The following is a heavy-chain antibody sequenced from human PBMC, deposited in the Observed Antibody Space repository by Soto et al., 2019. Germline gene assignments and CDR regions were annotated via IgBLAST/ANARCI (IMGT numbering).Heavy chain of an antibody. CDR1: GYTFTSYG. CDR3: ARDRGPSSGYYPYWFDP. D-gene: IGHD3-22*01. CDR2: ISAYNGNT. J-gene: IGHJ5*02. V-gene: IGHV1-18*01. Sequence: ASVTVSCSASGYTFTSYGISWVRQAHGQGLEWMGWISAYNGNTKYAQKLQGRVTMTTDTSTSTAYMELRSLRSEDTAVYYCARDRGPSSGYYPYWFDPWGQGTLVTVSS.